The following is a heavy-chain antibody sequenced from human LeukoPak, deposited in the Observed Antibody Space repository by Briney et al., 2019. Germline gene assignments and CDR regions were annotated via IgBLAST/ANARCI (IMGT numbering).Heavy chain of an antibody. V-gene: IGHV3-7*03. Sequence: GGSLRLSCAASGFTFSDYYMTWLRQAPGKGLEWVANIKADGSQQYYVDSVRGRFTITRDNAENSLYLQMNSLRAEDTAVYYCTRNSLDYWGLGTLVTVSS. J-gene: IGHJ4*02. CDR1: GFTFSDYY. CDR2: IKADGSQQ. CDR3: TRNSLDY.